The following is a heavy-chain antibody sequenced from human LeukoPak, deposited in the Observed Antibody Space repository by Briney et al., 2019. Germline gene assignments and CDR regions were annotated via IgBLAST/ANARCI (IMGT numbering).Heavy chain of an antibody. CDR3: ARHRIQPPVLMDV. CDR2: MYYTGST. J-gene: IGHJ6*02. D-gene: IGHD5-18*01. CDR1: GGPTASSSHY. V-gene: IGHV4-39*01. Sequence: SETLSLTCTVSGGPTASSSHYWGWLRQSPGKGLEWIAIMYYTGSTYYNPPLKSRVSISVDTSRNQFSLKLTSVTAADTAVYYCARHRIQPPVLMDVWGQGTTVTVSS.